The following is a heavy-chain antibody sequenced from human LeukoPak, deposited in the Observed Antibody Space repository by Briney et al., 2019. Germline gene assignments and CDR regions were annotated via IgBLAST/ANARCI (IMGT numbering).Heavy chain of an antibody. V-gene: IGHV3-23*01. Sequence: GGSLRLSCSASGFTFDDYGMSWVRQAPGRGLEWVSAISGSGGSTYYADSVKGRFTISRDNSKNTLYLQMNSLRAEDTAVYYCASTPTVTRALYFQHWGQGTLVTVSS. J-gene: IGHJ1*01. CDR3: ASTPTVTRALYFQH. D-gene: IGHD3-10*01. CDR1: GFTFDDYG. CDR2: ISGSGGST.